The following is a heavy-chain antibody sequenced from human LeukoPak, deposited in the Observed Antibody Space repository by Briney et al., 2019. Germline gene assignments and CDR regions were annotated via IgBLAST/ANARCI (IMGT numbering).Heavy chain of an antibody. CDR2: ISGSGGST. CDR3: AKVGTYYDFWSGYSIPHFDY. CDR1: GFTFSSYA. J-gene: IGHJ4*02. D-gene: IGHD3-3*01. V-gene: IGHV3-23*01. Sequence: GGSLRLSCAASGFTFSSYAMSWVRHAPGKGLEWVSAISGSGGSTYYADSVKGRFTISRDNSKNTPYMQMNSLRAEDTAVYYCAKVGTYYDFWSGYSIPHFDYWGQGTLVTVSS.